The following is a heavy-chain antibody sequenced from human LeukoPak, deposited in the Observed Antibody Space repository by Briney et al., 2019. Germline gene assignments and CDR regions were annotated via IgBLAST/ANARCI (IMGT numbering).Heavy chain of an antibody. J-gene: IGHJ4*02. D-gene: IGHD5/OR15-5a*01. V-gene: IGHV3-23*01. CDR2: ISDSGGST. Sequence: GGSLRLSCAASGFTFSSYAMSWARQAPGKGLEWVSAISDSGGSTYYADSVKGRFTISRDNSKNTVSLQMNSLRAEDTAVYYCAKRTSASTSPLGYWGQGTLVIVSS. CDR3: AKRTSASTSPLGY. CDR1: GFTFSSYA.